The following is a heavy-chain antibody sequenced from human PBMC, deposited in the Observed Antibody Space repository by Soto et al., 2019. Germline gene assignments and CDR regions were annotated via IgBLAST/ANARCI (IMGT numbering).Heavy chain of an antibody. V-gene: IGHV3-48*02. CDR3: XXXXXXXXXXXTXXVXDXDV. CDR1: GFSLSDYA. J-gene: IGHJ6*01. CDR2: ISSDSRTI. Sequence: XRXSCVASGFSLSDYAVNWVRQAPGKGLEWVSFISSDSRTIYYADSVEGRFTVSRDNARNSVSRQMDSLRDEEAADYYXXXXXXXXXXXXTXXVXDXDVXXXGTPVTVSS.